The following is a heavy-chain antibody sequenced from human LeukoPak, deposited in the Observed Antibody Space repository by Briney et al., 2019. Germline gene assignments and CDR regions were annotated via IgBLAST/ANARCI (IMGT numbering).Heavy chain of an antibody. J-gene: IGHJ4*02. CDR1: GFTFSKYW. Sequence: GGSLRLSCAASGFTFSKYWMLWVRQAAGKGLESVSRINTGGTVTTYADSVKGRFTVSRDNADNTMFLQMNSVRDEDTAVYYCATKQWLAPPPDSWGQGTPVTVSS. CDR3: ATKQWLAPPPDS. V-gene: IGHV3-74*01. D-gene: IGHD6-19*01. CDR2: INTGGTVT.